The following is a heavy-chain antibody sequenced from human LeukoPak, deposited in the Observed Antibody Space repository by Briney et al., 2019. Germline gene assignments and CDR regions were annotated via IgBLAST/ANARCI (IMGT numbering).Heavy chain of an antibody. CDR1: GGSISSGDYY. D-gene: IGHD1-20*01. CDR3: ARGGGGEYNWNPYYFDY. V-gene: IGHV4-30-4*01. J-gene: IGHJ4*02. Sequence: SQTLSLTCTVSGGSISSGDYYWSWIRQPPGKGLEWIGYIYYSGSTYYNPSLKSRVTISVDTSKNQFSLKLSSVTAADTAGYYWARGGGGEYNWNPYYFDYWGQGTLVTVSS. CDR2: IYYSGST.